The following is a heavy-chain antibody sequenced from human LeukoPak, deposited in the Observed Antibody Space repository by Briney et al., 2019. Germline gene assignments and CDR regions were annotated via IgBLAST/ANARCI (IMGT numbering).Heavy chain of an antibody. J-gene: IGHJ5*02. D-gene: IGHD4-17*01. V-gene: IGHV4-31*03. CDR2: IYYSGST. CDR1: GGSISSGGYY. Sequence: SETLSLTCTVSGGSISSGGYYWSWIRQHPGQGLEWIGYIYYSGSTYYNPSLKSRVTISVDTSKNQFSLKLSSVTAADTAVYYCARARDDYGDYGRWFDPWGQGTLVTVSS. CDR3: ARARDDYGDYGRWFDP.